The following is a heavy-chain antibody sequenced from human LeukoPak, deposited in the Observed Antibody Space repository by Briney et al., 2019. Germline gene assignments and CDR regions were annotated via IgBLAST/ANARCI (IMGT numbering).Heavy chain of an antibody. V-gene: IGHV3-48*03. CDR1: GFTFSSYE. Sequence: GGSLRLSCAASGFTFSSYEMNWVRQAPGKGLERVSYISSSGTTKYYADSVKGRFTISRDNAKNSLYLQMNSLRAEDTAVYYCAREGYNWNDPLDYWGQGTLVTVSS. CDR3: AREGYNWNDPLDY. J-gene: IGHJ4*02. D-gene: IGHD1-1*01. CDR2: ISSSGTTK.